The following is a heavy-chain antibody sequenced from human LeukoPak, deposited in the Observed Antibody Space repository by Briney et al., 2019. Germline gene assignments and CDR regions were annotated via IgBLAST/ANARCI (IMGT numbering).Heavy chain of an antibody. D-gene: IGHD6-13*01. CDR3: ARGSLSSRDFDY. CDR2: ISAGNGNT. Sequence: ASVKVSCKASGYTFISNAMHWVRQAPGQSLEWMGWISAGNGNTEYSQKFQGRVTITRDTSASTAYMELRSLRSEDTAVYYCARGSLSSRDFDYWGQGTLDTVSS. CDR1: GYTFISNA. V-gene: IGHV1-3*01. J-gene: IGHJ4*02.